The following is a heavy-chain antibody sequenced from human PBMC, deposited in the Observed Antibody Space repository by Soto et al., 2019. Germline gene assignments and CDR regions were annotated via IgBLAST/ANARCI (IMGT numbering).Heavy chain of an antibody. CDR3: ARERLNTGWYGFDH. CDR2: VSNKNGVT. D-gene: IGHD2-8*02. J-gene: IGHJ4*02. V-gene: IGHV1-18*04. CDR1: GYTFSNYD. Sequence: GASVKVSCKTSGYTFSNYDFSWVRQAPGQGLEWMGWVSNKNGVTNYAEKFRDRVTMTTDTSTNTIYMELRGLRSDDTAVYFCARERLNTGWYGFDHWGQGTQVTVSS.